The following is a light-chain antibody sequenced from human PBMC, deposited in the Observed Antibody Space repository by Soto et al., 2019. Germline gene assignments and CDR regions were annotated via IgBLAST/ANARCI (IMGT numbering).Light chain of an antibody. CDR3: RQYGSSPLT. V-gene: IGKV3-20*01. CDR1: QSVSNNY. Sequence: EIVLTQSPGTLSLSPWERATLSCRASQSVSNNYLAWYQQKPGQAPRLLIYGASNRATGIPDRFSGSGSGTDFTLAISRLEPEDFAVYYCRQYGSSPLTFGQGTKVDIK. CDR2: GAS. J-gene: IGKJ1*01.